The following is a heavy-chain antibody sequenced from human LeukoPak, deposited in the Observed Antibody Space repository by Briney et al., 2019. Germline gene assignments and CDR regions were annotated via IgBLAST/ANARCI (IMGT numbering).Heavy chain of an antibody. CDR3: ARGVYNWNIDVFDF. J-gene: IGHJ3*01. CDR1: GGSISSYY. D-gene: IGHD1/OR15-1a*01. CDR2: INHSGST. V-gene: IGHV4-34*01. Sequence: SETLSLTCTVSGGSISSYYWSWIRQPPGKGLEWVGEINHSGSTNYNPSLKSRVTISVDTSKNQFFLKLNSVTAADTAVYYCARGVYNWNIDVFDFWGQGTMVTVSS.